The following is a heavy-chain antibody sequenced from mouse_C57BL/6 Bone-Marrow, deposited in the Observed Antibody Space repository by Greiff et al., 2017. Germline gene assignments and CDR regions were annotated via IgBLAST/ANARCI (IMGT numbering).Heavy chain of an antibody. J-gene: IGHJ2*01. Sequence: VKLQQPGAELVKPGASVKLSCKASGYTFTSYWMQWVKQRPGQGLEWIGEIDPSDSYTNYNQKFKGKATLTVDTSSSTAYMQLSSLTSEDSAVYYCARDGSPFFDYWGQGTTLTVSS. D-gene: IGHD1-1*01. CDR2: IDPSDSYT. V-gene: IGHV1-50*01. CDR1: GYTFTSYW. CDR3: ARDGSPFFDY.